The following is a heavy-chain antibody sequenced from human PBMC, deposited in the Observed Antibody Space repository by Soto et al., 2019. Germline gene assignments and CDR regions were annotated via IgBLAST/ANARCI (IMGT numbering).Heavy chain of an antibody. D-gene: IGHD2-21*02. CDR2: MYNTGST. J-gene: IGHJ6*02. Sequence: QMQLQESGPGLVKPSETLSLTCTVSGGTISRYYWSWIRQPPGKGLEWIGYMYNTGSTVYNPSFRSRVTKSVDTAKSEFARKMKSGTAADTALYYRARSLWGDFGTDCYPLDVRGQGNTVTLSS. CDR3: ARSLWGDFGTDCYPLDV. V-gene: IGHV4-59*01. CDR1: GGTISRYY.